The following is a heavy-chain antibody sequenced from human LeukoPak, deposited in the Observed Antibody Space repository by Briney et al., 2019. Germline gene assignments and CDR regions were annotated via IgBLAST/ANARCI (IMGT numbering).Heavy chain of an antibody. CDR2: IYYTGSN. Sequence: SETLSLTCTVSGGSISTYYWSWIPQPPGKGLEWVGYIYYTGSNNCNPSLRSRVTISIDRSKNQFSLKLSSVTAADTAVYYCARDADGSKVFDYWGRGTLVTVSS. D-gene: IGHD3-22*01. CDR3: ARDADGSKVFDY. V-gene: IGHV4-59*01. J-gene: IGHJ4*02. CDR1: GGSISTYY.